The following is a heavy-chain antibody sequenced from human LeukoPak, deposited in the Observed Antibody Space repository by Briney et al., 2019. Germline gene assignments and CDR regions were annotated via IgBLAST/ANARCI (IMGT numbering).Heavy chain of an antibody. CDR2: IKPDGNEQ. V-gene: IGHV3-7*01. CDR3: GRERVSAYDY. J-gene: IGHJ4*02. CDR1: GFIFSDYW. Sequence: GGSLRLSCVPSGFIFSDYWMGWVRQAPGKGPEWVASIKPDGNEQYYVDSVRGRFTISRDNSKDSLFLQMDSPRDDDTAVYYCGRERVSAYDYWGQGTLVTVSS.